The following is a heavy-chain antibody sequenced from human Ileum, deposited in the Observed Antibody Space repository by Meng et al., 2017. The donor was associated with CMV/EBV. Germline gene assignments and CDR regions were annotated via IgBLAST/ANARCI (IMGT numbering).Heavy chain of an antibody. CDR2: VYWDYDK. V-gene: IGHV2-5*02. CDR3: AHYVYYSDSGGRKSHHFDY. D-gene: IGHD3-3*01. CDR1: GFSFTTDKVA. J-gene: IGHJ4*02. Sequence: QITLKESGPTLVKPTQTLPLTCNFSGFSFTTDKVAVGWIRQPPGKALDWLALVYWDYDKRYNPSLRNRLTITKDTSKNQVVLTLTNMDPVDTGTYYCAHYVYYSDSGGRKSHHFDYWGQGILVTVSS.